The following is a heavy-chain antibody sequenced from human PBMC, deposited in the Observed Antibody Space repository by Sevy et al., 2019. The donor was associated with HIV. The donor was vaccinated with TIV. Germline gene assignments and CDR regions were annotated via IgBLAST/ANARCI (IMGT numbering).Heavy chain of an antibody. D-gene: IGHD1-26*01. CDR1: GFSFSYYG. CDR3: ANAYSGSYSHSYLYALDV. V-gene: IGHV3-30*18. CDR2: ISHDGINE. J-gene: IGHJ6*02. Sequence: GGSLRLSCIGSGFSFSYYGIHWVRQAPGKVLDWVALISHDGINEYYADSVKGRFTISRDNSKNTVYLEMNSLRNEDTAIYFCANAYSGSYSHSYLYALDVWGQGTTVTISS.